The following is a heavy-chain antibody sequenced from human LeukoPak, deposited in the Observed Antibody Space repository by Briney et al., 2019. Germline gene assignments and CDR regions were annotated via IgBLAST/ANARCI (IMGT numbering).Heavy chain of an antibody. Sequence: GGSLRLSCAASGFTFSSYAMSWVRQAPGKGLEWVSAISGSGGSTYYADSVKGRFTISGDNSKNTLYLQMNSLRAEDTAVYYCAKASSSWYDAGDYWGQGTLVTVSS. D-gene: IGHD6-13*01. V-gene: IGHV3-23*01. CDR1: GFTFSSYA. CDR2: ISGSGGST. CDR3: AKASSSWYDAGDY. J-gene: IGHJ4*02.